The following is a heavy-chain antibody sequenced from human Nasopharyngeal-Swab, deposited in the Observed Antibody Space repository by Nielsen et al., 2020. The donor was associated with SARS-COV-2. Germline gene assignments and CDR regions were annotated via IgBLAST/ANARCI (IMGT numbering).Heavy chain of an antibody. CDR1: GYSFTCYW. V-gene: IGHV5-51*01. CDR3: ARPGGYSSGRVDY. D-gene: IGHD6-19*01. J-gene: IGHJ4*02. Sequence: KVYCKGSGYSFTCYWIVRVRQMHGKGLEWMGILYHGDSDTRYSPSFQGQVTISADKSISTAYLQWSSLKASDTAMYYCARPGGYSSGRVDYWGQGTLVTVSS. CDR2: LYHGDSDT.